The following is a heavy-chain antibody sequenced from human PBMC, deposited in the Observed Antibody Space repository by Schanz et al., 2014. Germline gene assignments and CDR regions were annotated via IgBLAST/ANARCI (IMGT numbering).Heavy chain of an antibody. J-gene: IGHJ4*02. CDR1: GFTLSNSD. V-gene: IGHV3-13*01. CDR3: ARGTDWNLHY. CDR2: IGYLGDT. D-gene: IGHD1-1*01. Sequence: EVQLVESGGGLVQPGGSLRLSCAASGFTLSNSDMHWVRQGTGKGLEWVSTIGYLGDTYYPDSVKGRFTVSRDSGQNSLYLQMNRPRARDPAVYYCARGTDWNLHYWGQGALVTVSS.